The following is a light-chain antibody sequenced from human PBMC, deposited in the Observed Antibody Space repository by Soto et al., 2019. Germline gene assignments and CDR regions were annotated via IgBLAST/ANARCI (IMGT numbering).Light chain of an antibody. CDR1: SSDVGGYKY. Sequence: QSALTQPPSASGSPGQSVTISCTGISSDVGGYKYVSWYQQHPGKAPKFMIYEVSKRPSGVPDRFSGSKSGDTASLTISGLQAEDEADYYCSSYAGSSGVFGGGTKLTVL. CDR2: EVS. V-gene: IGLV2-8*01. J-gene: IGLJ3*02. CDR3: SSYAGSSGV.